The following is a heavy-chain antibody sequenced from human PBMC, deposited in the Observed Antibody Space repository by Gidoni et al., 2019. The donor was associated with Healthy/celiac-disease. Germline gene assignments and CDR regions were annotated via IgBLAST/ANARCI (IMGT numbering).Heavy chain of an antibody. CDR3: ARDHYYDSSGYYYDWYFDL. CDR2: IKQDGSEK. CDR1: GFTFSSYW. D-gene: IGHD3-22*01. J-gene: IGHJ2*01. Sequence: EVQLVESGGGLVQPGGSLRLSCAASGFTFSSYWMSWVRQAPGKGLEWVANIKQDGSEKYYVDSVKGRFTISRDNAKNSLYLQMNSLRAEDTAVYYCARDHYYDSSGYYYDWYFDLWGRGTLVTVSS. V-gene: IGHV3-7*04.